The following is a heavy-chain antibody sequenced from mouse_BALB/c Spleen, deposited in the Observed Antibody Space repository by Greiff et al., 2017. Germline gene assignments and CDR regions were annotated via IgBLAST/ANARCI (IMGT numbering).Heavy chain of an antibody. CDR2: IDPSDSYT. V-gene: IGHV1-69*02. D-gene: IGHD2-1*01. Sequence: QVQLKQPGAELVKPGASVKLSCKASGYTFTSYWMHWVKQRPGQGLEWIGEIDPSDSYTNYNQKFKGKATLTVDKSSSTAYMQLSSLTSEDSAVYYCARSRGNYDDFDYWGQGTTLTVSS. CDR3: ARSRGNYDDFDY. CDR1: GYTFTSYW. J-gene: IGHJ2*01.